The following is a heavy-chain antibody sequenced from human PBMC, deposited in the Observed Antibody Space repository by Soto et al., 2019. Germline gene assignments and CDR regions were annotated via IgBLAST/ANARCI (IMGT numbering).Heavy chain of an antibody. J-gene: IGHJ4*02. D-gene: IGHD2-15*01. Sequence: GGSLRLSCTASGFTFGDYAMSWFRQAPGKGLEWVGFIRSKAYGGTTEYAASVKGRFTISRDDSKSIAYLQMNSLKTEDTAVYYCTRGGGVVAATLDYWGQGTLVTVSS. V-gene: IGHV3-49*03. CDR2: IRSKAYGGTT. CDR1: GFTFGDYA. CDR3: TRGGGVVAATLDY.